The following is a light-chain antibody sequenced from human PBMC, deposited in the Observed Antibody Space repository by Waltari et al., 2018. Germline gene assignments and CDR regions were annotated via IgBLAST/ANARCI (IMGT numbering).Light chain of an antibody. V-gene: IGKV3-20*01. CDR2: GAS. J-gene: IGKJ1*01. Sequence: EIVLTQSPGILSLSPGERAPLSCRASQSVSRTLAWYQQKPGQAPRLLIYGASTRATGIPDRFSGGGSGTDFSPTISRLEPEDFAVYYCQHYVRLPATFGQGTKVEIK. CDR3: QHYVRLPAT. CDR1: QSVSRT.